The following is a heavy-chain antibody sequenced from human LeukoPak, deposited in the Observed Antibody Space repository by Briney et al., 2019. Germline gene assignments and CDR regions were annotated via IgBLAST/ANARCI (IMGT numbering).Heavy chain of an antibody. CDR1: GGSFSGYY. V-gene: IGHV4-34*01. CDR2: INHSGST. Sequence: SETLSLTCAVYGGSFSGYYWSWIRQPPGKGLEWIGEINHSGSTNYNPSLKSRVTISVDTSKNQFSLKLSSVTAADTAVYYCARGPVPDSRAWGQGTLVTVSS. J-gene: IGHJ4*02. D-gene: IGHD3-22*01. CDR3: ARGPVPDSRA.